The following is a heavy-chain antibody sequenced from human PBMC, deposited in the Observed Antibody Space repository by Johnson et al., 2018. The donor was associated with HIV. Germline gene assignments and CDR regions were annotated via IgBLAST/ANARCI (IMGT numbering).Heavy chain of an antibody. V-gene: IGHV3-66*02. CDR3: ARDSLTASLDAFDL. D-gene: IGHD2-21*02. CDR2: IYSGGTT. J-gene: IGHJ3*01. CDR1: GFTVSNNY. Sequence: VQLVESGGGFVQPGGSLRLSCAASGFTVSNNYLGWVRQAPGKGLEWVSIIYSGGTTYHADSVKGRFTISRDNSKNTVYLQMNSLSAEDTAVYYCARDSLTASLDAFDLWGQGTVVTVSS.